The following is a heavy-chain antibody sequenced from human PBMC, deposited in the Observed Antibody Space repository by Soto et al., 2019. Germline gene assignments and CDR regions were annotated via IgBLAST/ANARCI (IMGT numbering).Heavy chain of an antibody. CDR1: GGSVSFYY. J-gene: IGHJ4*02. D-gene: IGHD1-26*01. V-gene: IGHV4-59*02. CDR3: ARGVGSSPPQY. CDR2: IYASGSP. Sequence: SETLSLTCTISGGSVSFYYWSWIRQSTGQGLEWIGYIYASGSPYYNPSLRSRVTISADTSKNHISLKLTSPTAADTAVYYCARGVGSSPPQYWGRGTLVTVSS.